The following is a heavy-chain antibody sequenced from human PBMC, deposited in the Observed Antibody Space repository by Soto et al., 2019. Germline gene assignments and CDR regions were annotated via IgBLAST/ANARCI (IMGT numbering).Heavy chain of an antibody. CDR3: ARGDSTDCSNGVCSFFYNHDMDV. CDR1: GYSFTDYH. CDR2: INPKSGGT. V-gene: IGHV1-2*04. Sequence: ASVKVSGKASGYSFTDYHIHWVRQAPGQGLEWLGRINPKSGGTSTTQKFQGWVTMTTDTSISTASMELTRLTSDDTAIYYCARGDSTDCSNGVCSFFYNHDMDVWGQGTTVTVSS. J-gene: IGHJ6*02. D-gene: IGHD2-8*01.